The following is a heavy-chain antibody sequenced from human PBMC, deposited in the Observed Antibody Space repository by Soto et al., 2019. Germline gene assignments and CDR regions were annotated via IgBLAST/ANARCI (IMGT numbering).Heavy chain of an antibody. CDR2: TYYSGST. V-gene: IGHV4-59*01. CDR1: GGSMIAYY. Sequence: SETLSLTCTVSGGSMIAYYWNWMRQPPEKGLQWIGYTYYSGSTTYNPSLKSRVTISVDSSKNQFSLKLDSVTPADTAVYYCARVRGTAGKRYFDYWGPGTLVTVSS. D-gene: IGHD6-13*01. CDR3: ARVRGTAGKRYFDY. J-gene: IGHJ4*02.